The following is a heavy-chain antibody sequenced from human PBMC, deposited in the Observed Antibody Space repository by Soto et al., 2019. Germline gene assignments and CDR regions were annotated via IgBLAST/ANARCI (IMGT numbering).Heavy chain of an antibody. CDR1: GFTFDTYG. V-gene: IGHV3-30*14. CDR3: ARVTPGNNLYYFSGLDF. Sequence: PGGSLRLSCVASGFTFDTYGIHWVRQAPGKGLQWVALISYEGSNTYYADSVRGRFTISRENSKNTLYLQMNTLRPEDTGVYYCARVTPGNNLYYFSGLDFWGQGTSVTVSS. J-gene: IGHJ6*02. D-gene: IGHD1-1*01. CDR2: ISYEGSNT.